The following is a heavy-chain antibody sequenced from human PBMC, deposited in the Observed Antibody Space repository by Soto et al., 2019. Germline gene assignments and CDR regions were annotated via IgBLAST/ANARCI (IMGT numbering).Heavy chain of an antibody. Sequence: GESLKISCKGSGYSFTSYWIGWVRQMPGKGLEWMGIVYPGDSDTRYSPSFQGQVTISVDKSISTAYLQWSSLKASDTAMYYCARQGSSSLKHNWFDPWGQGTLVTVSS. CDR2: VYPGDSDT. J-gene: IGHJ5*02. V-gene: IGHV5-51*01. CDR1: GYSFTSYW. D-gene: IGHD6-6*01. CDR3: ARQGSSSLKHNWFDP.